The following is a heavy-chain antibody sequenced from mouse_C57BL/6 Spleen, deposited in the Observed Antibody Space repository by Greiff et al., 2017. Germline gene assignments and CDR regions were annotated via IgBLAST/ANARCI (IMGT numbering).Heavy chain of an antibody. Sequence: EVKLVESVAELVRPGASVKLSCTASGFNIKNTYMHWVKQRPEQGLEWIGRIDPANGNTKYAPKFQGKATITADTSSNTAYLQLSSLTSEDTAIYYCARGAYYDYDDYAMDYWGQGTSVTVSS. V-gene: IGHV14-3*01. CDR3: ARGAYYDYDDYAMDY. CDR1: GFNIKNTY. D-gene: IGHD2-4*01. J-gene: IGHJ4*01. CDR2: IDPANGNT.